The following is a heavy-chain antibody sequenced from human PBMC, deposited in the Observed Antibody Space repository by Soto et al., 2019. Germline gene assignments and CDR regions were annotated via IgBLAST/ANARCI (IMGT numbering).Heavy chain of an antibody. D-gene: IGHD3-9*01. V-gene: IGHV1-18*01. CDR3: ARDRSLRYFDWLSGPFDC. Sequence: ASVKVSCKASGYTFTSYGISWVRQAPGQGLERMGWIRAYNGNTNYAQKLRGRVTMTTDTSTSTAYMELRSLRSDDTAVYYCARDRSLRYFDWLSGPFDCWGQGTLVTVSS. J-gene: IGHJ4*02. CDR1: GYTFTSYG. CDR2: IRAYNGNT.